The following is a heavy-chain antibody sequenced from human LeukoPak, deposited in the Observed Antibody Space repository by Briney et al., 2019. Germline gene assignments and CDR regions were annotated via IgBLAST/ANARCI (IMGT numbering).Heavy chain of an antibody. J-gene: IGHJ4*02. CDR3: ARVPYGGNSGFNY. V-gene: IGHV1-18*01. Sequence: ASVKVSCKASGYTFTNYAISWVRQALGQGLEWMGWISAYNSNTKYTQKLQGRVTMTTDTSTSTAYMELRSLRSDDTAVYYCARVPYGGNSGFNYWGQGTLVTVSS. D-gene: IGHD4-23*01. CDR1: GYTFTNYA. CDR2: ISAYNSNT.